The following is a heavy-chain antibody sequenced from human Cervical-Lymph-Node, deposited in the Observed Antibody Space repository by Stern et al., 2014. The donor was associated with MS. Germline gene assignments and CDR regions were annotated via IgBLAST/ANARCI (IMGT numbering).Heavy chain of an antibody. CDR2: IIPIFGTG. Sequence: QLVQSGAEVKKPGSSVKVSCKASGGAFSNYAISWVRQAPGQGLEWMGGIIPIFGTGYYAQKFQGRVTITADVSTSTAYMELSSLRSEDTAVYYCAREGEAYYYYGMDVWGQGTTVTVSS. V-gene: IGHV1-69*01. CDR3: AREGEAYYYYGMDV. D-gene: IGHD2-21*01. J-gene: IGHJ6*02. CDR1: GGAFSNYA.